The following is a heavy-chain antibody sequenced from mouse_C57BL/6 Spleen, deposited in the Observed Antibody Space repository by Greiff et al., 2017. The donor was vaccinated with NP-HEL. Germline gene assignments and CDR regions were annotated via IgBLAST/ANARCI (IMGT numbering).Heavy chain of an antibody. CDR3: ARYDYDSGDY. V-gene: IGHV1-64*01. CDR2: IHPNSGST. D-gene: IGHD2-4*01. Sequence: QVQLQQPGAELVKPGASVKLSCKASGYTFTSYWMHWVKQRPGQGLEWIGMIHPNSGSTNYNEKFKSKATLTVDKSSSTAYMQLSSLTSEDAAVYYCARYDYDSGDYWGQGTTLTVSS. CDR1: GYTFTSYW. J-gene: IGHJ2*01.